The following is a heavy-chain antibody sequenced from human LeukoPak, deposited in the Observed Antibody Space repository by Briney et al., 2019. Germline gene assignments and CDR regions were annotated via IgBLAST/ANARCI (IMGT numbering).Heavy chain of an antibody. Sequence: ASVKVSCKASGYTFNSSYMHWVRQAPGQGLEWMGLINPSDDSTRYAQKFQGRATMTKDTSTNTVYMHLSSLSSDDTAVYYCARAYYESSAYRHAVYFDYWGQGTLVTVSS. CDR1: GYTFNSSY. V-gene: IGHV1-46*02. CDR3: ARAYYESSAYRHAVYFDY. J-gene: IGHJ4*02. D-gene: IGHD3-22*01. CDR2: INPSDDST.